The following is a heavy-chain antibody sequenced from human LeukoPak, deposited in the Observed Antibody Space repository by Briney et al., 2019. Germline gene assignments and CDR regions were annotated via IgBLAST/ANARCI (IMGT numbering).Heavy chain of an antibody. D-gene: IGHD2-2*01. V-gene: IGHV3-23*01. CDR2: ISGSGGST. J-gene: IGHJ4*02. CDR3: AKVSIVVVPAATNFDY. Sequence: GGSLRLSCAASGFTFSSYAMSWVRQAPGKGLEWVSAISGSGGSTYYADSVKGRFTISRDNSKNTLYLQMNSLRAEDMAVYYCAKVSIVVVPAATNFDYWGQGTLVTASS. CDR1: GFTFSSYA.